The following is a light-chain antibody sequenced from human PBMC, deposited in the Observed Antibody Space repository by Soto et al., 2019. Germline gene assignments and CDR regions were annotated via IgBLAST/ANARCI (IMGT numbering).Light chain of an antibody. V-gene: IGKV1-13*02. CDR3: QQYNSYPWT. Sequence: IQLTQSPSFLSASVGDRFTITCRASQGISSSLAWYQQKPGKAPKLLIYDASSLESGVPSRFSGSGSGTEFTLTITSLQPDDFATYYCQQYNSYPWTFGQGTKVDIK. CDR1: QGISSS. CDR2: DAS. J-gene: IGKJ1*01.